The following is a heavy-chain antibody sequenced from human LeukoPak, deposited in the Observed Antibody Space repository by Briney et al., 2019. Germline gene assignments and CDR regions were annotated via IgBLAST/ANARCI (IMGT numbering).Heavy chain of an antibody. CDR3: ARDHSGSYKYYFDY. CDR1: GFTFSDYY. CDR2: ISSSSSYT. V-gene: IGHV3-11*06. J-gene: IGHJ4*02. D-gene: IGHD1-26*01. Sequence: NPGGSLRLSCAASGFTFSDYYMSWIRQAPGKGLEWVSYISSSSSYTNYADSVKGRFTISRDNAKNSLYLQMNSLRAEDTAVYYCARDHSGSYKYYFDYWGQGTLVTVSS.